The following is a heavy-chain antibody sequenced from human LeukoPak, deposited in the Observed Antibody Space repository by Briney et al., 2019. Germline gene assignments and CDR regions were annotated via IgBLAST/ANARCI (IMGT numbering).Heavy chain of an antibody. J-gene: IGHJ4*02. CDR1: GFTLSSYA. CDR2: ISGSGGST. Sequence: PGGSLRLSCAASGFTLSSYAMSWVRQAPGKGLEWVSAISGSGGSTYYADSVKGRFTISRDNSKNTLYLQMNSLRAEDTAVYYCAKDGVAAAGTELDYWGQGTLVTVSS. CDR3: AKDGVAAAGTELDY. D-gene: IGHD6-13*01. V-gene: IGHV3-23*01.